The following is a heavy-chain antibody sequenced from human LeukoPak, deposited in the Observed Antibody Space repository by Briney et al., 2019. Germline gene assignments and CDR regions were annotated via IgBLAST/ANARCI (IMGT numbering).Heavy chain of an antibody. CDR3: ARVGVVVVAAEYYFDY. J-gene: IGHJ4*02. CDR1: GYSFTSHN. D-gene: IGHD2-15*01. V-gene: IGHV1-2*02. Sequence: ASVKVSCKASGYSFTSHNMHWVRQAPGQGLEWMGWINPNSGGTNYAQKFQGRVTMTRDTSISTAYMELSRLRSDDTAVYYCARVGVVVVAAEYYFDYWGQGTLVTVSS. CDR2: INPNSGGT.